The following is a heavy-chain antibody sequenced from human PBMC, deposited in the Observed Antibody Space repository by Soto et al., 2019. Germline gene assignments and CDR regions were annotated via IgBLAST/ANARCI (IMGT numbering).Heavy chain of an antibody. V-gene: IGHV3-30*18. Sequence: SLRLSCAASGFTFSSYGMHWVRQAPGKGLEWVAVISYDGSNKYYADSVKGRFTISRDNSKNTLYLQMNSLRAEDTAVYYCAKDGGYCSGGSCYFDYWGQGTLVTVSS. CDR1: GFTFSSYG. J-gene: IGHJ4*02. CDR3: AKDGGYCSGGSCYFDY. D-gene: IGHD2-15*01. CDR2: ISYDGSNK.